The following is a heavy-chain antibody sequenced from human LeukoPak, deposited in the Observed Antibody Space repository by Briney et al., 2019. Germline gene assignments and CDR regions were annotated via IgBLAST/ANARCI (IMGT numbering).Heavy chain of an antibody. Sequence: PGGSLRLSCAASGFTFSSYGMHWVRQAPGKGLEWVAVISYDGSNKYYADSVKGRFTISRDNSKNTLYLQMNSLRAEDTAVYYCARAFCSGGSCHQDYWGQGTLVTVSS. J-gene: IGHJ4*02. D-gene: IGHD2-15*01. CDR2: ISYDGSNK. V-gene: IGHV3-30*03. CDR3: ARAFCSGGSCHQDY. CDR1: GFTFSSYG.